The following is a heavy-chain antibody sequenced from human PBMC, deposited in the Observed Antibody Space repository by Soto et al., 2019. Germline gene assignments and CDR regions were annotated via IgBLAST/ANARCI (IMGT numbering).Heavy chain of an antibody. D-gene: IGHD2-15*01. V-gene: IGHV1-69*01. CDR2: SIPIFGTA. CDR3: AREYCSGGSCQPNWFAP. CDR1: GGTFSSYA. Sequence: QVQLVQSGAEVKKPGSSVKVSCKASGGTFSSYAISWVRQAPGQGLEWMGGSIPIFGTANYAQKFQGRVTITADESTSTAYMELSSLRSEDTAVYYCAREYCSGGSCQPNWFAPWGQGTLVPVSS. J-gene: IGHJ5*02.